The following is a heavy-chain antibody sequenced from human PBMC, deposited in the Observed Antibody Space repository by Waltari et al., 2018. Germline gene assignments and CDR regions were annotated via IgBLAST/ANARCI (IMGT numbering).Heavy chain of an antibody. D-gene: IGHD6-13*01. Sequence: QVQLQQWGAGLLKPSETLSLTCAVYGGSLSGYYWRWISPPPGKGLEWIGEINHSGSTNYNPSLKSRVTISVDTSKNQFSLKLSSVTAADTAVYYCARSPGIAAAVGYFDYWGQGTLVTVSS. J-gene: IGHJ4*02. CDR3: ARSPGIAAAVGYFDY. CDR2: INHSGST. V-gene: IGHV4-34*01. CDR1: GGSLSGYY.